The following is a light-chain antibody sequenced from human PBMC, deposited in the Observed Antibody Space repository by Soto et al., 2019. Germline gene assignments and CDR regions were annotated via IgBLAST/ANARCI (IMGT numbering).Light chain of an antibody. Sequence: DIQMTQSPSSLSASVGDKITINCRASQSINTFLNWYQQKPGKAPKLLIYSASSLQGGVPSRFSGSGAGTDFTLTISSLQTEDSATYYSQQSHSPPITFGQGTRLEIK. V-gene: IGKV1-39*01. CDR2: SAS. CDR1: QSINTF. CDR3: QQSHSPPIT. J-gene: IGKJ5*01.